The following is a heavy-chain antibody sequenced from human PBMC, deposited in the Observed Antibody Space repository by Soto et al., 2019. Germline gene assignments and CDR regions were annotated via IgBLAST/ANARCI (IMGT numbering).Heavy chain of an antibody. J-gene: IGHJ6*03. D-gene: IGHD3-3*01. CDR2: VYYTGST. V-gene: IGHV4-59*08. Sequence: SETLSLTCTVSGGSISNFYWSWIRQPPGKGLEWIGYVYYTGSTSYNPSLKRRVTFSADSSRGQFSLRLNSVTAADTAVYYCARGVFRPDFFFDSFLTYYYYMDVWGKGTTVTVSS. CDR3: ARGVFRPDFFFDSFLTYYYYMDV. CDR1: GGSISNFY.